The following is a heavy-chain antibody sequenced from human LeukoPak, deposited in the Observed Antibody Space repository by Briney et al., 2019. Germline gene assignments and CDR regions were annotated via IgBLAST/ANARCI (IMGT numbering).Heavy chain of an antibody. J-gene: IGHJ5*02. D-gene: IGHD6-19*01. CDR1: GYTFTSYG. CDR2: ISAYNGNT. Sequence: GASVKVSCKASGYTFTSYGISWVRQAPGQGLEWMGWISAYNGNTNYAQKLQGRVTMTTDTSTSTAYMELRSLRSDDTAVYYCARIRSGWPYNWFDPWGQGTLVTVSS. CDR3: ARIRSGWPYNWFDP. V-gene: IGHV1-18*01.